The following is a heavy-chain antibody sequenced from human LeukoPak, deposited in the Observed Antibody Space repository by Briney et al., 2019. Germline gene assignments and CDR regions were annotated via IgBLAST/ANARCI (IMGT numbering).Heavy chain of an antibody. V-gene: IGHV3-23*01. CDR1: GFTFSYFT. D-gene: IGHD2-21*01. CDR2: ISGSADTT. CDR3: AKHTEHEAP. J-gene: IGHJ5*02. Sequence: PGGSLRLSCAASGFTFSYFTMSWVRQAPGGGLEWVLAISGSADTTYYADSVKGRFTISRDNSKNTLYLQMNSLRAEDTAVYYCAKHTEHEAPWGQGTLVTVSS.